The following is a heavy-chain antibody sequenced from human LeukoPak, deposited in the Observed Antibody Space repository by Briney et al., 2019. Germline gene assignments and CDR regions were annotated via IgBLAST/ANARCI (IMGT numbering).Heavy chain of an antibody. Sequence: ASVKVSCKASGYTFTSYDINWVRQATGQGLEWMGWMNPNSGNTGYAQKFQGRVTMTRNTSISTAYMELSSLRSEDTAVYYCARGLSTVYYGDLYYFDYWGQGTLVTVSS. CDR3: ARGLSTVYYGDLYYFDY. CDR1: GYTFTSYD. V-gene: IGHV1-8*01. D-gene: IGHD4-17*01. J-gene: IGHJ4*02. CDR2: MNPNSGNT.